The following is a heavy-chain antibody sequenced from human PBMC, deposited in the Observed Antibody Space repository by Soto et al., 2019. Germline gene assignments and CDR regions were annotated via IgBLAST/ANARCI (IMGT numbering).Heavy chain of an antibody. CDR2: ISSSGSTI. D-gene: IGHD2-2*01. CDR3: ARDSGVLGYCSSTSCLYYYYGMDV. J-gene: IGHJ6*02. CDR1: GFTFSDYY. V-gene: IGHV3-11*01. Sequence: GGSLRLSCAASGFTFSDYYMSWIRQAPGKGLEWVSYISSSGSTIYYADSVKGRFTISRDNAKNSLYLQMNSLRAEDTAVYYCARDSGVLGYCSSTSCLYYYYGMDVWGQGTTVTVSS.